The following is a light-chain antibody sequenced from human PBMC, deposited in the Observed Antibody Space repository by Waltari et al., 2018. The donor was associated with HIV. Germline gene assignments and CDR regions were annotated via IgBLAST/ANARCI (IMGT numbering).Light chain of an antibody. V-gene: IGLV1-47*01. J-gene: IGLJ2*01. Sequence: QSVLTQPPSASGTPGQRITTSSSGSSSNIGSNYVYSFQQLPGTAPKLLIYRNNQRPSGVPDRFSGSKSGTSASLAISGLRSEDEADYYCATWDDTLSGHVVFGGGTKLNVL. CDR3: ATWDDTLSGHVV. CDR2: RNN. CDR1: SSNIGSNY.